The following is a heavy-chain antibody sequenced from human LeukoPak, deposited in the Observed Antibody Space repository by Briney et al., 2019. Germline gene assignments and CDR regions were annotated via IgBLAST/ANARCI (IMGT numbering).Heavy chain of an antibody. CDR1: GGSISSYY. J-gene: IGHJ4*02. CDR2: IYYSGST. D-gene: IGHD6-19*01. V-gene: IGHV4-59*01. CDR3: AGAEAVAGTFVY. Sequence: SETLSLTCTVSGGSISSYYWSWIRQPPGKGLEWIGYIYYSGSTNYNPSLKSRVTISVDTSKNQFSLKLSSVTAADTAVYYCAGAEAVAGTFVYWGQGTLVTVSS.